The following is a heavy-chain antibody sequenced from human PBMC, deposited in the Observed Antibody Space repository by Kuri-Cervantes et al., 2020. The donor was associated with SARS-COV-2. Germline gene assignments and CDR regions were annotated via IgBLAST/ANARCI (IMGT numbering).Heavy chain of an antibody. CDR2: IGTAGDT. Sequence: GCSLRLSCAACGFTFSSYDMYWVRQATGKGLEWVSAIGTAGDTYYPGSVKGQFTISRENAKNSLYLQMNSLRAEDTAVYYCAKASSGQVFTGWFEPWGQGTLVTVSS. J-gene: IGHJ5*02. D-gene: IGHD2-15*01. CDR3: AKASSGQVFTGWFEP. CDR1: GFTFSSYD. V-gene: IGHV3-13*03.